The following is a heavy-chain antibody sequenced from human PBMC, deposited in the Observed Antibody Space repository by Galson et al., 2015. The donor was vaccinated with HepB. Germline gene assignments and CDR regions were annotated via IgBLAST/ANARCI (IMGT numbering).Heavy chain of an antibody. J-gene: IGHJ6*02. CDR2: ISYDGSNK. Sequence: SLRLSCAASGFTFSSYGMHWVRQAPGKGLEWVAVISYDGSNKYYADSVKGRFTISRDNSKNTLYLQMNSLRAEDTAVYYCAKARTELYYYYYGMDVWGQGTTVTVSS. CDR3: AKARTELYYYYYGMDV. D-gene: IGHD1-1*01. V-gene: IGHV3-30*18. CDR1: GFTFSSYG.